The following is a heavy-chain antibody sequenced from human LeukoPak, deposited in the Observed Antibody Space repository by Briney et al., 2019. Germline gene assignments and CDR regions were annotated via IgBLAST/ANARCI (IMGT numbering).Heavy chain of an antibody. CDR1: GFTFSSYA. J-gene: IGHJ6*02. CDR3: VKDHSWWFGELGIHGMDV. CDR2: ISSNGGST. V-gene: IGHV3-64D*09. D-gene: IGHD3-10*01. Sequence: GGSLRLSCSASGFTFSSYAMHWVRQAPGKGLEYVSAISSNGGSTYYADSVKGRYTISRDKSKNTLYLQMSSLRAEDTLVYYCVKDHSWWFGELGIHGMDVWGQGTTVTVSS.